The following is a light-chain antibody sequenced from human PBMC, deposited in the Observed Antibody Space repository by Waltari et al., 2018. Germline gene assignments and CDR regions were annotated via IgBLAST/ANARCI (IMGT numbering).Light chain of an antibody. J-gene: IGKJ4*01. Sequence: DIVMTQSPDSLAVSLGERATINCKSSQSVLYRSNNKNYLAWYQQKPGQPPKLLIYWASTRESGVPDRVSGSGSGTDFTLTSSSLQAEDVAVYYCQQYYSTPPAFGGGTKVEIK. CDR1: QSVLYRSNNKNY. CDR2: WAS. V-gene: IGKV4-1*01. CDR3: QQYYSTPPA.